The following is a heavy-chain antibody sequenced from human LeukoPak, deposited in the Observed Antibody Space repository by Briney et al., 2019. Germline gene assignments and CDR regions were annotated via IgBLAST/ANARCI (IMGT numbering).Heavy chain of an antibody. Sequence: EASVKVSCKASGYTFTSYYIDWVRQAPGQGLEWMGVINPSGGSTRYAQKFQGRVTMTKDTSTSTVYMELRSLRSEDTAVYYCARVVNHSWNYGGGLEYWGQGTLVTVSS. CDR3: ARVVNHSWNYGGGLEY. J-gene: IGHJ4*02. D-gene: IGHD1-7*01. CDR2: INPSGGST. V-gene: IGHV1-46*01. CDR1: GYTFTSYY.